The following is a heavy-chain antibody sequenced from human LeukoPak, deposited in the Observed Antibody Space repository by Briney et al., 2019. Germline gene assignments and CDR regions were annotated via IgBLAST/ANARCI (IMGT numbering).Heavy chain of an antibody. CDR2: ISGTGGTT. J-gene: IGHJ4*02. V-gene: IGHV3-23*01. Sequence: LTGGSLRLSCVVSGLTFSSCAMIWVRQTPGKGLEWVSVISGTGGTTYDADSVKGRFTISRDNSKNTLYLQMNRLRAEDTAVYYCVKSPLNLGYCSGGSCHYFDYWGQGALVTVSS. D-gene: IGHD2-15*01. CDR1: GLTFSSCA. CDR3: VKSPLNLGYCSGGSCHYFDY.